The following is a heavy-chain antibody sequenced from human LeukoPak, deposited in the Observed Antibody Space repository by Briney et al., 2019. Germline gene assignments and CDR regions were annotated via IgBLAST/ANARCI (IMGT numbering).Heavy chain of an antibody. D-gene: IGHD1-26*01. CDR3: AKGHYAGSPYYFDY. CDR2: ISVSGGGI. CDR1: GITFNSNW. Sequence: GGSLRLACAASGITFNSNWMSWVRQAPGKGLEWVSVISVSGGGIYYADSVRGRFTISRDNSKTTVFLQMDSLRAEDTAVYYCAKGHYAGSPYYFDYWGQGTLVTVSS. J-gene: IGHJ4*02. V-gene: IGHV3-23*01.